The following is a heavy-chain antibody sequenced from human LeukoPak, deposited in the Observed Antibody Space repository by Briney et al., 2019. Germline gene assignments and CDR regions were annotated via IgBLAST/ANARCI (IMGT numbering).Heavy chain of an antibody. J-gene: IGHJ4*02. D-gene: IGHD3-10*01. V-gene: IGHV4-34*01. CDR3: ARADHYYGSGSYDY. CDR1: GGSFSGYY. Sequence: SETLSLTCAVYGGSFSGYYWSWIRQPPGKGLEWIGEINHSGSTNYNPSLKSRVTISVDRSKNQFSLKLSSVTAADTAVYYCARADHYYGSGSYDYWGQGTLVTVSS. CDR2: INHSGST.